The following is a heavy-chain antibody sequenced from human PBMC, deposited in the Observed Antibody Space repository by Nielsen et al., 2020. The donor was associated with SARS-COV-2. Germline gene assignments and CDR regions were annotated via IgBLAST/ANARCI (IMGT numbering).Heavy chain of an antibody. D-gene: IGHD6-13*01. Sequence: GGSLRLSCAASGFTFDDYGMSWVRPAPGKGLEWVSGINWNGGSTGYADSVKGRFTISRDNAKNSLYLQMNSLRAEDTALYHCARGLIAAAGNWFDPWGQGTLVTVSS. CDR2: INWNGGST. CDR3: ARGLIAAAGNWFDP. V-gene: IGHV3-20*01. CDR1: GFTFDDYG. J-gene: IGHJ5*02.